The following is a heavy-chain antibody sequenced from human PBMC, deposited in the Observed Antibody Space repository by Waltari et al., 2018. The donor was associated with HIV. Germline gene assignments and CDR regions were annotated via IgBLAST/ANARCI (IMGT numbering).Heavy chain of an antibody. Sequence: EVLLVESGGGLVKPGGSLRLSCAASGFPFTRYIMSWVRQAPGKGLEWVSSISSSSSSYIFYADSVKGRFTISRDNTKNSLYLQMDSLRDDDTAVYYCAREMATVYVDYWGQGTLVTVSS. CDR2: ISSSSSSYI. D-gene: IGHD4-17*01. CDR1: GFPFTRYI. V-gene: IGHV3-21*02. CDR3: AREMATVYVDY. J-gene: IGHJ4*02.